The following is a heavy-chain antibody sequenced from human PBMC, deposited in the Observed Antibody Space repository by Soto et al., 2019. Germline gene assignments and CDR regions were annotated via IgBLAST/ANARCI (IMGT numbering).Heavy chain of an antibody. CDR2: ISYDGSNK. J-gene: IGHJ4*02. Sequence: QVQLVESGGGVVQPGRSLRLSCAASGFTFSSYAMHWVRQAPGKGLEWVAVISYDGSNKYYADSVKGRFTISRDNSKNTLYGQMNSLRAGKTVLYYCARGEAYNTRAFNSGAQETLVTVSS. D-gene: IGHD3-3*01. V-gene: IGHV3-30-3*01. CDR3: ARGEAYNTRAFNS. CDR1: GFTFSSYA.